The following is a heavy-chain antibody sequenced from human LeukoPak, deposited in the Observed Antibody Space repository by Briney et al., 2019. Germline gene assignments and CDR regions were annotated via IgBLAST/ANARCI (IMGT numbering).Heavy chain of an antibody. Sequence: SETLSLTCTVSGGSISSSSYYWGWIRQPPGKGLEWIGSIYYSGSTYYNPSLKSRVTISVDTSKNQFSLKLSSVTAADTAVYYCARRAQGSYDRWGQGTLVTVSS. D-gene: IGHD2-15*01. J-gene: IGHJ5*02. CDR1: GGSISSSSYY. V-gene: IGHV4-39*01. CDR3: ARRAQGSYDR. CDR2: IYYSGST.